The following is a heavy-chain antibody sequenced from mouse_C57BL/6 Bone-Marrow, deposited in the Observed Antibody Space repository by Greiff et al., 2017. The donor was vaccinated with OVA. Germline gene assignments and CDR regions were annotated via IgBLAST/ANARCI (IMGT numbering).Heavy chain of an antibody. D-gene: IGHD1-1*01. CDR2: INPYNGGT. V-gene: IGHV1-19*01. J-gene: IGHJ2*01. Sequence: VQLQQSGPVLVKPGASVKMSCKASGYTFTDYYMNWVKQSHGKSLEWIGVINPYNGGTSYNQKFKGKATLTVDKSSSTAYMELNSLTSEDSAVYYCARGEFITTVVDHFDYWGQGTTLTVSS. CDR3: ARGEFITTVVDHFDY. CDR1: GYTFTDYY.